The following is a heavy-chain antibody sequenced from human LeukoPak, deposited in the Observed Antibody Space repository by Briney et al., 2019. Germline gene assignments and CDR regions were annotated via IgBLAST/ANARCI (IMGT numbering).Heavy chain of an antibody. D-gene: IGHD3-3*01. CDR3: ARDRKLSYHDFWSRPENWFDP. CDR2: ISAYNGKT. CDR1: GYTFTSYG. V-gene: IGHV1-18*01. Sequence: ASVKVSCKASGYTFTSYGISRVRQAPGQGLEWMGWISAYNGKTNYAQKLQGRVTMTTDTSTSTAYMELRSLRSDDTAVYYCARDRKLSYHDFWSRPENWFDPWGQGTLVTVSA. J-gene: IGHJ5*02.